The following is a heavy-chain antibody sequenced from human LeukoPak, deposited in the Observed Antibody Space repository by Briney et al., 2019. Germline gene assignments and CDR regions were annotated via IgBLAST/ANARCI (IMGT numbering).Heavy chain of an antibody. V-gene: IGHV3-23*01. Sequence: GGSLRLSCAASGFTFSAFGMNWVRQAPGKGLEWVSTITKSGDSTYYVDSVKGRFTSSRDNSRNTLYLQMNSLRAEDTAIYYCAKDDYSYYAMDVWGRGTTVTVSS. CDR1: GFTFSAFG. CDR3: AKDDYSYYAMDV. J-gene: IGHJ6*02. CDR2: ITKSGDST.